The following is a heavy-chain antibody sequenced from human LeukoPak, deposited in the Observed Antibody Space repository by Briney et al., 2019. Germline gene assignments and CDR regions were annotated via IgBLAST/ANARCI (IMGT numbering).Heavy chain of an antibody. Sequence: SETLSLTCAVYGGSFSGYYWSWIRQSPGKGLEWIGEINHSGSTNYNPSLKSRVTISVDTSKNQFSLKLSSVTAADTAVYYCARRYLTMVRGVTNYYYYYYMDVWGKGTTVTISS. D-gene: IGHD3-10*01. V-gene: IGHV4-34*01. CDR2: INHSGST. J-gene: IGHJ6*03. CDR3: ARRYLTMVRGVTNYYYYYYMDV. CDR1: GGSFSGYY.